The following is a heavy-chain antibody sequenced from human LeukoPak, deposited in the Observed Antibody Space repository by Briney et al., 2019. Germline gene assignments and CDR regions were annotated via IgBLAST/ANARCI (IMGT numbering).Heavy chain of an antibody. Sequence: SETLSLTCTVSGGSISSASYYWCWIRQPAGKGLEWLGRIYTSGSTNYTPPLKSRVSRSVDTSKNQFSLKLSCVTAADTAVYYCARLPDTWGEGALVTVSS. V-gene: IGHV4-61*02. CDR3: ARLPDT. CDR1: GGSISSASYY. J-gene: IGHJ5*02. CDR2: IYTSGST.